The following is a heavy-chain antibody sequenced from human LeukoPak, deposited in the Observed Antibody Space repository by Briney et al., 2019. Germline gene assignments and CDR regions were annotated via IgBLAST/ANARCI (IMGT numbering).Heavy chain of an antibody. D-gene: IGHD1-26*01. CDR3: ARDMGAMVEY. J-gene: IGHJ4*02. V-gene: IGHV1-3*01. Sequence: ASVKVSCKASGDTFTSYAMHWVRQAPGQRLEWMGWINAGNGNTKYSQKFQGRVTMTRDTSTSTVYMELSSLRSEDTAVYYCARDMGAMVEYWGQGTLVTISS. CDR2: INAGNGNT. CDR1: GDTFTSYA.